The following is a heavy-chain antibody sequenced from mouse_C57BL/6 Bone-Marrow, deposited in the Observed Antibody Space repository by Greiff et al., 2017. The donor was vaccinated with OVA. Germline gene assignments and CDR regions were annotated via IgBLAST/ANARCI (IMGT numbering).Heavy chain of an antibody. CDR1: GFTFSSYA. Sequence: EVQLVESGGGLVKPGGSLKLSCAASGFTFSSYAMSWVRQTPEKRLEWVATISDGGSYTYYPDNVKGRFTISRDNAKNNLYLQMSHLKSEDTAMYYCARDEGYSYDGRGFDYWGQGTTLTVSS. CDR3: ARDEGYSYDGRGFDY. V-gene: IGHV5-4*01. D-gene: IGHD1-1*02. CDR2: ISDGGSYT. J-gene: IGHJ2*01.